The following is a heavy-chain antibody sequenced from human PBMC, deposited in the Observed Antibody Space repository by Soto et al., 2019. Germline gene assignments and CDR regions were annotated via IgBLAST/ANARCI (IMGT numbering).Heavy chain of an antibody. V-gene: IGHV3-23*01. CDR3: ASSPPTDYGDYFDS. CDR1: GFPFSGYA. J-gene: IGHJ4*02. D-gene: IGHD4-17*01. Sequence: GSLRLSCAASGFPFSGYAMTWVRQAPGKGLEWVSGISASGGSTFYADFVKGRVTISRDNSKKMVHLQMDSLRAEDTAVYYCASSPPTDYGDYFDSWGQGTLVTVSS. CDR2: ISASGGST.